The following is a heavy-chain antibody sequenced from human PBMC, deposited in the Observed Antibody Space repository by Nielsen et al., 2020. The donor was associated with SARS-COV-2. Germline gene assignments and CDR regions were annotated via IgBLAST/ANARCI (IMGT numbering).Heavy chain of an antibody. J-gene: IGHJ4*02. CDR1: GYTFTGYY. V-gene: IGHV1-2*06. Sequence: ASVKVSCKASGYTFTGYYIHWVRQAPGQGLEWMGRINPNSGGTNYAQKFQGRVTMTGDTSISTAYMELSRLTSDDTALYYCARDSSGTYRRVDYWGQGTLVTVSS. D-gene: IGHD3-22*01. CDR3: ARDSSGTYRRVDY. CDR2: INPNSGGT.